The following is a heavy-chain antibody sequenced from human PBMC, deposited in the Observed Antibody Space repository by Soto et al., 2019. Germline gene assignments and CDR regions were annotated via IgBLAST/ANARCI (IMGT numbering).Heavy chain of an antibody. CDR1: GYTFTSYG. D-gene: IGHD5-18*01. CDR2: ISAYNGNT. J-gene: IGHJ5*02. CDR3: ARSSGDTAMVGPNNWFDP. Sequence: VKVSCKASGYTFTSYGISWVRQAPGQGLEWMGWISAYNGNTNYAQKLQGRVTMTTDTSTSTAYMELRSLRSDDTAVYYCARSSGDTAMVGPNNWFDPWGQGTLVTVSS. V-gene: IGHV1-18*04.